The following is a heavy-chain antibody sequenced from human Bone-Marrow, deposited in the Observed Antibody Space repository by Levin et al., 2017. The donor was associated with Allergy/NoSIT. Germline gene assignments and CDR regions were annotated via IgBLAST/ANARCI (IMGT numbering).Heavy chain of an antibody. D-gene: IGHD3-10*01. CDR1: GGSISSGGYS. J-gene: IGHJ4*02. CDR3: ARFHSRNYYGSGSYYNVNLDYFDY. Sequence: ASETLSLTCAVSGGSISSGGYSWSWIRQPPGKGLEWIGYIYHSGSTYYNPSLKSRVTISVDRSKNQFSLKLSSVTAADTAVYYCARFHSRNYYGSGSYYNVNLDYFDYWGQGTLVTVSS. V-gene: IGHV4-30-2*01. CDR2: IYHSGST.